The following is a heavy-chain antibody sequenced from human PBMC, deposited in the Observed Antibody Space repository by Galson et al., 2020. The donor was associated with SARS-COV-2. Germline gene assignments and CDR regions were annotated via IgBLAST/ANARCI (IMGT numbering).Heavy chain of an antibody. D-gene: IGHD3-22*01. CDR3: ARDLGLYYDSSGYDYPENYYYYGMDV. CDR2: IWYDGSNK. Sequence: GGSLRLSCAASGFTFSSYGMHWVRQAPGKGPEWLAVIWYDGSNKYYADSVKGRFTISRDNSKNTLYLQMNSLRAEDTAVYYCARDLGLYYDSSGYDYPENYYYYGMDVWGQGTTVTVSS. V-gene: IGHV3-33*01. CDR1: GFTFSSYG. J-gene: IGHJ6*02.